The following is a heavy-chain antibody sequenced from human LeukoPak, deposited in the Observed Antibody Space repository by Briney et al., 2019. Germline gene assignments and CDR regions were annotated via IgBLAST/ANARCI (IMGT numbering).Heavy chain of an antibody. V-gene: IGHV1-46*01. CDR3: ARGERITMVRSSEAWYFDL. J-gene: IGHJ2*01. Sequence: ASVKVSCKASGYTFTSYYMHWVRQAPGQGLEWLGIINPSGGSTSYAQKFQGRVTMTRDMSTSTVYMELSSLRSEDTAVYYCARGERITMVRSSEAWYFDLWGRGTLVTVSS. D-gene: IGHD3-10*01. CDR2: INPSGGST. CDR1: GYTFTSYY.